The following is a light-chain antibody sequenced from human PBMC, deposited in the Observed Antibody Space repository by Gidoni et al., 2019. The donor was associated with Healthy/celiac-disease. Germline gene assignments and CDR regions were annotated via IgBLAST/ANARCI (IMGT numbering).Light chain of an antibody. CDR1: QSVSSN. V-gene: IGKV3-15*01. CDR2: GAS. Sequence: EIVMTQSPATLSVSPGERDTLSCRASQSVSSNLAWYQQKPGQAPRLLIYGASTRATGIPARFSGSGSVTEFTLTISSLQSEDFAVYYCQQYNNWPSLTFGGGTKVEIK. CDR3: QQYNNWPSLT. J-gene: IGKJ4*01.